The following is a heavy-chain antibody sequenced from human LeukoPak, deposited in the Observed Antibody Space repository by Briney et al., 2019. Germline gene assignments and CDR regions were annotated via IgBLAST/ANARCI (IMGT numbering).Heavy chain of an antibody. V-gene: IGHV3-48*03. J-gene: IGHJ6*03. CDR3: AAEARGTVTTEIHDYHYYYMDV. D-gene: IGHD4-17*01. CDR1: GFTFSSYE. Sequence: GGSLRLSCAASGFTFSSYEMNWVRQAPGKGLEWVSYISSSGSTIYYADSVKGRFTISRDNAKNSLYLQMNSLRAEDTAVYYCAAEARGTVTTEIHDYHYYYMDVWGKGTTVTVSS. CDR2: ISSSGSTI.